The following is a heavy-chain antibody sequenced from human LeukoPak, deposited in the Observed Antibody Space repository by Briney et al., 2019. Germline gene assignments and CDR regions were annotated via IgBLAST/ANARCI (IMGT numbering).Heavy chain of an antibody. CDR1: GYTFTNYA. D-gene: IGHD3-10*01. CDR3: ARGLLWFGELSSFGY. Sequence: ASVKVSCKASGYTFTNYAIHWVRQTPGQSLEWMGWINAGNGNTKYSQKFQGRVTITRDTAASTAYMELSSLRFEDTAVYYCARGLLWFGELSSFGYWGQGTLVTVSS. V-gene: IGHV1-3*01. CDR2: INAGNGNT. J-gene: IGHJ4*02.